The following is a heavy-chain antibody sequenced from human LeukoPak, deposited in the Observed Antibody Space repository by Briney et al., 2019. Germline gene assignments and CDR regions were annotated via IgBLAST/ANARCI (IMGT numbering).Heavy chain of an antibody. Sequence: GGSLRLSCAASGFTFSSSGMNWVRQAPGRGLEWVAVIWYDGSNKYYADSVKGRFTISRDNSKNTLYLQMNSLRAEDTAVYDCARDYDFWGNNWFDPWGQGTLVTVSS. V-gene: IGHV3-33*08. D-gene: IGHD3/OR15-3a*01. CDR2: IWYDGSNK. CDR3: ARDYDFWGNNWFDP. CDR1: GFTFSSSG. J-gene: IGHJ5*02.